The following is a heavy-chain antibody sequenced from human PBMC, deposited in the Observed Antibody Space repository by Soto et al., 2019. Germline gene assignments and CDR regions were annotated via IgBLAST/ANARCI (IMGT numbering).Heavy chain of an antibody. CDR3: ARNPGVLLWFGELSVGNFDY. Sequence: GGSLRLSCAASGFTFSSYWMSWVRQAPGKGLEWVANIKQDGSEKYYVDSVKGRFTISRDNAKNSLYLQMNSLRAEDTAVYYCARNPGVLLWFGELSVGNFDYWGQGTLVTVSS. CDR1: GFTFSSYW. J-gene: IGHJ4*02. V-gene: IGHV3-7*01. CDR2: IKQDGSEK. D-gene: IGHD3-10*01.